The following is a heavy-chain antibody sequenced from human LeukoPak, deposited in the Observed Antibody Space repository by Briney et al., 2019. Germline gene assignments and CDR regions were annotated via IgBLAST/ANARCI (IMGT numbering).Heavy chain of an antibody. CDR1: GDSISGYH. Sequence: PSETLSLTCGVYGDSISGYHWTYIRQPPGKGLEWIGEINHSGSTNYNPSLKSRVTISVDTSKNQFSLKLSSVTAADTAVYYCARAVGGWYQNYYYYMDVWGKGTTVTISS. CDR2: INHSGST. J-gene: IGHJ6*03. V-gene: IGHV4-34*01. D-gene: IGHD6-19*01. CDR3: ARAVGGWYQNYYYYMDV.